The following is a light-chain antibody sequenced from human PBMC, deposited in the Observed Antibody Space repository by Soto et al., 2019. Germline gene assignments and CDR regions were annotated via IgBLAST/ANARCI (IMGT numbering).Light chain of an antibody. V-gene: IGKV3-20*01. CDR3: QQFGGSPALT. CDR2: GAS. CDR1: QNVRNNF. Sequence: EIVLTQSPGTLSLSPGDRVTLSCRASQNVRNNFLAWFQQKSGQRPRLLIYGASTRATGIPDRFSGSGSGTDFNFTVSRLETEDFAVYYCQQFGGSPALTFSGGTKVDIK. J-gene: IGKJ4*01.